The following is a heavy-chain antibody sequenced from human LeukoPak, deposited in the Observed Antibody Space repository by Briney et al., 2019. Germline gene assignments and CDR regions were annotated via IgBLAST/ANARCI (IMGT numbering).Heavy chain of an antibody. Sequence: RASVKVSCKASGGTFSTYAISWVRQAPGQGLEWMGGIIPIFGTANYAQKFQGRVTITADKSTSTAYMELRSLTSEDAAVYYCVTGSSERDYYESGTYYLGDSWGQGTVVTVSS. J-gene: IGHJ4*02. CDR2: IIPIFGTA. V-gene: IGHV1-69*06. D-gene: IGHD3-10*01. CDR3: VTGSSERDYYESGTYYLGDS. CDR1: GGTFSTYA.